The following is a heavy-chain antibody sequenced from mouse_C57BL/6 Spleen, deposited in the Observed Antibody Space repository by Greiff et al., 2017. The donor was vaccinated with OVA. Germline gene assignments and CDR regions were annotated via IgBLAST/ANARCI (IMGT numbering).Heavy chain of an antibody. D-gene: IGHD1-1*01. CDR2: IYPGSGST. CDR1: GYTFTSYW. J-gene: IGHJ1*03. CDR3: ARENYGSSSYWYFDV. Sequence: QVQLQQPGAELVKPGASVKMSCKASGYTFTSYWITWVKQRPGQGLEWIGDIYPGSGSTNYNEKFKSKATLTVDTSSSTAYMQLSSLTSEDSAVYYCARENYGSSSYWYFDVWGTGTTVTVSS. V-gene: IGHV1-55*01.